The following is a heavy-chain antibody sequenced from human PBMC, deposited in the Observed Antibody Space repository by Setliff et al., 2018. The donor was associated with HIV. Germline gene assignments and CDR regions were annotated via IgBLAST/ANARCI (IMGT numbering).Heavy chain of an antibody. CDR3: ARGWSEGTHLFQVEYFQH. J-gene: IGHJ1*01. D-gene: IGHD2-8*01. CDR1: GYTFGNYG. V-gene: IGHV1-69*10. Sequence: SVKVSCKTSGYTFGNYGVGWVRQAPGQGLEWVGGIVPILNIANYAQEFQGRATITADKSTSTVYMEVRDLKPDDTALYYCARGWSEGTHLFQVEYFQHWGQGTLVTVSS. CDR2: IVPILNIA.